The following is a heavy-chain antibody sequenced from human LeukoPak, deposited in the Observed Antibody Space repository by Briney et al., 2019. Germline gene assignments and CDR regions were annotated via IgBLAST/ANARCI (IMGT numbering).Heavy chain of an antibody. CDR2: IYYSGST. CDR3: ARCDRLELGNAFDI. D-gene: IGHD1-7*01. V-gene: IGHV4-30-4*08. J-gene: IGHJ3*02. Sequence: PSETLSLTCTVSGGSISSSSYYWGWIRQPPGKGLEWIGYIYYSGSTYYNPSLKSRVTISVDTSKNQFSLKLSSVTAADTAVYYCARCDRLELGNAFDIWGQGTMVAVSS. CDR1: GGSISSSSYY.